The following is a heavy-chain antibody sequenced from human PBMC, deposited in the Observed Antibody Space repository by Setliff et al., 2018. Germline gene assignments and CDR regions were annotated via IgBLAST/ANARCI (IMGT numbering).Heavy chain of an antibody. CDR1: GGAFSSYA. J-gene: IGHJ3*01. CDR2: IIPVIDTT. V-gene: IGHV1-69*11. Sequence: ASVKVSCKASGGAFSSYALTWVRQAPGQGLEWMGRIIPVIDTTDYAQTFQGRVTITADESTRTVYMELSSLRSDDTAVYYCARDPLYRENLSRVLDFWGQGTMVTVSS. D-gene: IGHD3-16*02. CDR3: ARDPLYRENLSRVLDF.